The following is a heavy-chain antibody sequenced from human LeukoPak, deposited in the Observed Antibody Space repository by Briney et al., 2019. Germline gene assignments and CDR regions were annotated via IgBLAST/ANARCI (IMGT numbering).Heavy chain of an antibody. CDR2: IYYSGST. D-gene: IGHD3-9*01. J-gene: IGHJ4*02. CDR3: ARREMILTGTFDY. V-gene: IGHV4-39*01. CDR1: GFTFSSYA. Sequence: GSLRLSCAASGFTFSSYAMTWVRQPPGKGLEWIGSIYYSGSTYYNPSLKSRVTISVDTSKNQFSLKLSSVTAADTAVYYCARREMILTGTFDYWGQGTLVTVSS.